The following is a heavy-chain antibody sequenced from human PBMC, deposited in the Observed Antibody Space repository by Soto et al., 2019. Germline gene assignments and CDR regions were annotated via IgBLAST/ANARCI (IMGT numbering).Heavy chain of an antibody. CDR3: AKFSENTKQLWPRKKGYYYGMDV. J-gene: IGHJ6*02. CDR1: GFTFSSYA. Sequence: GGSLRLSCAASGFTFSSYAMSWVRQAPGKGLEWVSAISGSGGSTYYADSVKGRFTISRDNSKNTLYLQVNSLRAEDTAVYYCAKFSENTKQLWPRKKGYYYGMDVWGQGTTVTVSS. CDR2: ISGSGGST. V-gene: IGHV3-23*01. D-gene: IGHD5-18*01.